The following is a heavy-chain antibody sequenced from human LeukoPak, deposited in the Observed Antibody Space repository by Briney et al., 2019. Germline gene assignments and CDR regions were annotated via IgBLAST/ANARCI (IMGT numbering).Heavy chain of an antibody. J-gene: IGHJ5*02. D-gene: IGHD5-12*01. CDR2: ISYSGST. V-gene: IGHV4-59*01. Sequence: SETLSLTCKVSGGSISSFYWSWIRQPPGKGLEWIGHISYSGSTNYNPSLKSRVTISVDTSKNQFSLKLSSVTAADTAVYYCARGGSGYALNWFDPWGQGTLVTVSS. CDR3: ARGGSGYALNWFDP. CDR1: GGSISSFY.